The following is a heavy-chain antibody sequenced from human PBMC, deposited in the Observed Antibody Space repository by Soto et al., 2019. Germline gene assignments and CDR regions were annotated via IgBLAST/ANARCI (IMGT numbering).Heavy chain of an antibody. CDR3: ARESHYYGSGSYYLYSGYYYYMDV. CDR2: ISSSSSTI. V-gene: IGHV3-48*01. CDR1: GFTFSSYS. D-gene: IGHD3-10*01. J-gene: IGHJ6*03. Sequence: GGSLRLSCAASGFTFSSYSMNWVRQAPGKGLEWVSYISSSSSTIYYADSEKGRFTISRDNAKNSLYLQMNSLRAEDTAVYYCARESHYYGSGSYYLYSGYYYYMDVWGKGTTVTVSS.